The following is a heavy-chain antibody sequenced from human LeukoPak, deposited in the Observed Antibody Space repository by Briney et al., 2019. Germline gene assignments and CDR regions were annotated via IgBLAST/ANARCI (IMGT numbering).Heavy chain of an antibody. Sequence: GGSLRLSCAASGFSFGSYSMNWVRQAPGKGLEWISFVGIISDSVYYADSVKGRFTISRDNAQNSLYLQMDSLRAEDTAVYYCARNLDVWGQGTTVTVSS. CDR1: GFSFGSYS. V-gene: IGHV3-48*04. J-gene: IGHJ6*02. CDR3: ARNLDV. CDR2: VGIISDSV.